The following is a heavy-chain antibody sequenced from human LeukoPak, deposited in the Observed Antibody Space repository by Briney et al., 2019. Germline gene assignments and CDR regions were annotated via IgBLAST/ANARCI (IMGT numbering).Heavy chain of an antibody. CDR2: INYSGST. V-gene: IGHV4-39*01. CDR1: GGSISSSSYY. CDR3: ATLPMQLWPTAIDY. J-gene: IGHJ4*02. Sequence: SETLSLTCTVSGGSISSSSYYWGWIRQPPGRGLEWIRSINYSGSTYYNPSLSSRVTIYVDTSKNQYSLKLSSGTAADTAVYYCATLPMQLWPTAIDYWGEGTLVSVCS. D-gene: IGHD5-18*01.